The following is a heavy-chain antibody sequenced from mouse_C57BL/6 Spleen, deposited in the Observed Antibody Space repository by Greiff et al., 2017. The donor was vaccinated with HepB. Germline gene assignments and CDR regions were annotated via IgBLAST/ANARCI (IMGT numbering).Heavy chain of an antibody. Sequence: QVQLQQPGAELVRPGSSVKLSCKASGYTFTSYWMDWVKQRPGQGLEWIGNIYPSDSETHYNQKFKDKATLTVDKSSSTAYMQLSSLTSEDSAVYYCARYPHYYGSSYDAMDYWGQGTSVTVSS. CDR2: IYPSDSET. J-gene: IGHJ4*01. D-gene: IGHD1-1*01. V-gene: IGHV1-61*01. CDR1: GYTFTSYW. CDR3: ARYPHYYGSSYDAMDY.